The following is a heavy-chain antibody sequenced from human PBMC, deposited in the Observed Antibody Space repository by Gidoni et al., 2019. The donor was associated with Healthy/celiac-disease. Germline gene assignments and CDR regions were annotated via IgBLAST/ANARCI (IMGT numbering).Heavy chain of an antibody. CDR2: ISGSGGST. Sequence: EVQLLESGGGLVQPGGSLRLSCAASGFTFSSYAMSWVRQAPGKGLEWVSAISGSGGSTYYADSVKGRFTISRDNSKNTLYLQMNSLRAEDTAVYYCAKEMYYYDSSGYPFDYWGQGTLVTVSS. CDR1: GFTFSSYA. CDR3: AKEMYYYDSSGYPFDY. D-gene: IGHD3-22*01. J-gene: IGHJ4*02. V-gene: IGHV3-23*01.